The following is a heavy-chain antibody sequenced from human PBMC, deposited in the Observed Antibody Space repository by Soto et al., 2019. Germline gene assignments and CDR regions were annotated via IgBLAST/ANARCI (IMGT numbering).Heavy chain of an antibody. V-gene: IGHV1-58*02. CDR3: AADPSGSGSYSAAFDY. J-gene: IGHJ4*02. Sequence: GASVKVSCKASGFTFTSSAMQWVRQARGQRLEWIGWIVVGSGNTNYAQKFQESVTITRDMSTSTAYMELSSLRSEDTAVYYCAADPSGSGSYSAAFDYWGQGTLVTVSS. D-gene: IGHD1-26*01. CDR1: GFTFTSSA. CDR2: IVVGSGNT.